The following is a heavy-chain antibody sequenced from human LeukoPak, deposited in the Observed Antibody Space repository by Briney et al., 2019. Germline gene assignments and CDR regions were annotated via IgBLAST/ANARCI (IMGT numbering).Heavy chain of an antibody. Sequence: GGSLRLSCAASGFTVSSNYMSWVRQAPGKGLEWVSVIYSGGSTYYADSVKGRFTISRDNSKNTLYLQMDSLRADDTAIYFCARDSIRQQLYYFDYWGRGTLVTVSS. J-gene: IGHJ4*02. CDR1: GFTVSSNY. CDR2: IYSGGST. V-gene: IGHV3-53*05. CDR3: ARDSIRQQLYYFDY. D-gene: IGHD6-13*01.